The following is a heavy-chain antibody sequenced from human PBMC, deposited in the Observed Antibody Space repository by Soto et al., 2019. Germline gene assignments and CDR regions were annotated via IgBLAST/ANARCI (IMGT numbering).Heavy chain of an antibody. CDR3: ARRNVRDIDTYY. Sequence: SETLSLTCTFSGCSIPGGSISSTTYYWGWMRQPPGKGLEWIASFFIGGNTYYNPSLKSRVTTSVDTSKHQFSLKLSSVTAADTAVYFCARRNVRDIDTYYWGQG. V-gene: IGHV4-39*01. CDR1: GCSIPGGSISSTTYY. CDR2: FFIGGNT. D-gene: IGHD3-16*02. J-gene: IGHJ4*02.